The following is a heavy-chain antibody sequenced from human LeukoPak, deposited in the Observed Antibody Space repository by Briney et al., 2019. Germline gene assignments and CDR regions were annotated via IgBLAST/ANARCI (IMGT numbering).Heavy chain of an antibody. D-gene: IGHD1-26*01. J-gene: IGHJ4*02. V-gene: IGHV5-51*01. CDR2: IYPGDSDA. Sequence: GESLKISCKGSGYTFTSYWIGWVRQMPGKGLKWMGIIYPGDSDARYSPSFQGQVTISADKSISTAYLQWSSLKASDTAMYYCARRRDLYSGSYYPFDYWGQGTLVTVSS. CDR3: ARRRDLYSGSYYPFDY. CDR1: GYTFTSYW.